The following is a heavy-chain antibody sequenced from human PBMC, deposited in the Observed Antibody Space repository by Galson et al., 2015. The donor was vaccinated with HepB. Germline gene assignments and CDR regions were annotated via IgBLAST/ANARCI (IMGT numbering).Heavy chain of an antibody. J-gene: IGHJ4*02. V-gene: IGHV1-2*06. CDR1: GYTFSGYY. Sequence: SVKVSCKASGYTFSGYYIYWMRQAPGQGLEWMGRINPHSGGTDYSQMFQDRVTMTRDTSISTAYMELSRLRSDDTAVYFCARAPDYYHSSDYYLTNYFDYWGQGTLVTVSS. CDR3: ARAPDYYHSSDYYLTNYFDY. D-gene: IGHD3-22*01. CDR2: INPHSGGT.